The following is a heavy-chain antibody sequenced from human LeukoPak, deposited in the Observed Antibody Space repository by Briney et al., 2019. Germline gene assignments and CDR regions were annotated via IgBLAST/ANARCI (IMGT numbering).Heavy chain of an antibody. D-gene: IGHD3-10*01. Sequence: PGGSLRLSCAASGFSFSSYEMNWVRQAPGKGLEWVSYISSSGSSIYNADSVKGRFTISRDNAKNSLYLQMNSLRAEDTAVYYCARGYYYGSGTLGPFDPWGQGTLVTVSP. V-gene: IGHV3-48*03. J-gene: IGHJ5*02. CDR2: ISSSGSSI. CDR3: ARGYYYGSGTLGPFDP. CDR1: GFSFSSYE.